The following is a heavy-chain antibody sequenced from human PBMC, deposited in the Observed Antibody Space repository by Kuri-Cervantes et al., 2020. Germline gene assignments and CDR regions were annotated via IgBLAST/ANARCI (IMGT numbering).Heavy chain of an antibody. CDR2: INSDGSST. J-gene: IGHJ6*02. V-gene: IGHV3-74*01. D-gene: IGHD3-22*01. Sequence: LSLTCAASGFTFSSYWMHWVRQAPGKGLVWVSRINSDGSSTSYADSVKGRFTISRDNAKNTLYLQMNSLRAEDTAVYYCARDQLVVVITYYWYYGMDVWGQGTTVTVSS. CDR1: GFTFSSYW. CDR3: ARDQLVVVITYYWYYGMDV.